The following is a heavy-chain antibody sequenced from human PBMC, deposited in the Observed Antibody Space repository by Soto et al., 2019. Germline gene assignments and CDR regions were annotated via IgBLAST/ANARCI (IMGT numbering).Heavy chain of an antibody. J-gene: IGHJ4*02. V-gene: IGHV4-4*02. CDR3: AGAGRLSPFDF. Sequence: VQLQESGPGLVEPSGTLSLTCTASSGSFGSGIWWSWVRQPPGKGLEWIGELYHTGNTNYNPSHNSRLTMSVDESKNQCSLSLSSVTAADTAVYYCAGAGRLSPFDFWGRGTLVTVSS. CDR2: LYHTGNT. D-gene: IGHD6-6*01. CDR1: SGSFGSGIW.